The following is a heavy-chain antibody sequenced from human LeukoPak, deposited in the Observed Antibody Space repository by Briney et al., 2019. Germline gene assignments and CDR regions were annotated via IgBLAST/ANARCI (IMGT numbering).Heavy chain of an antibody. V-gene: IGHV3-23*01. CDR1: GFTFSSYA. D-gene: IGHD3-22*01. CDR2: ISGSGGST. CDR3: AKGGSGYYPPYYYYGMDV. Sequence: PGGSLRLSCAASGFTFSSYAMSWVRQAPGKGLEWVSAISGSGGSTYYAASVKGRFTISRDNSKNTLYLQMNSLRAEDTAVYYCAKGGSGYYPPYYYYGMDVWGQGTTVTVSS. J-gene: IGHJ6*02.